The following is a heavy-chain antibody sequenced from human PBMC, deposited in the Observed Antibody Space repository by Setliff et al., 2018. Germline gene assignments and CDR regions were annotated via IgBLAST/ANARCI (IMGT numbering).Heavy chain of an antibody. J-gene: IGHJ6*04. V-gene: IGHV4-61*09. D-gene: IGHD3-3*02. CDR1: GGSISSGGYY. Sequence: PSETLSLTCTVSGGSISSGGYYWSWIRQPAGKGLEWIGQIHTSGSTNYSPSLKSRVTISVDTSKNQFSLKLTSVTAADTAVYYCARDGLGAFSLRSMDVWGKGTTVTVSS. CDR3: ARDGLGAFSLRSMDV. CDR2: IHTSGST.